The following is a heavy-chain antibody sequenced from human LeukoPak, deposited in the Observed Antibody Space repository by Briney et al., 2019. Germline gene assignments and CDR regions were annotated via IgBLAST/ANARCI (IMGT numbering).Heavy chain of an antibody. J-gene: IGHJ4*02. D-gene: IGHD3-10*01. V-gene: IGHV3-23*01. Sequence: RRSRRLSCAASRLTFDTHAMTWVRQAPGKGLEYVSLISSSGDITYYAHSLKDRITISRDNSKTTLYLQMHSLRAEDTAMYYCAARPGDLAVPFDYWGQGTLVIVSS. CDR3: AARPGDLAVPFDY. CDR1: RLTFDTHA. CDR2: ISSSGDIT.